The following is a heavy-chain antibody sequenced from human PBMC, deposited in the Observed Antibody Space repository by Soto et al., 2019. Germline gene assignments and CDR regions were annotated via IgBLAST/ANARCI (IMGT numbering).Heavy chain of an antibody. CDR2: ISTYNGNT. CDR1: GYTFNRYD. Sequence: QLQLVQSGGEVKKPGASVKVSCKASGYTFNRYDINWVRQAPGQGLEWMGWISTYNGNTQYAQSLQGRVTMTTDTSTATGYMELRSLRFDDTAIYYCARAPTLFGVVVIPPRFDLWGQGTLVTVSS. CDR3: ARAPTLFGVVVIPPRFDL. J-gene: IGHJ5*02. D-gene: IGHD3-3*01. V-gene: IGHV1-18*04.